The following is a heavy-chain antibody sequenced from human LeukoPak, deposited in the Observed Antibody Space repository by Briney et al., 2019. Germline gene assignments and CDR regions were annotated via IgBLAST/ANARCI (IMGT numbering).Heavy chain of an antibody. CDR3: ARDYDYANRGLDY. V-gene: IGHV3-7*01. Sequence: GSLRLSCAASGFNFTSYWMSWVRQAPGKGLEWVATIKQDGSEKFYVDSVKGRFTISRDDTTSSLSLQMNSLRGEDTAVYYCARDYDYANRGLDYWGQGTLVTVSS. CDR1: GFNFTSYW. CDR2: IKQDGSEK. J-gene: IGHJ4*02. D-gene: IGHD4-17*01.